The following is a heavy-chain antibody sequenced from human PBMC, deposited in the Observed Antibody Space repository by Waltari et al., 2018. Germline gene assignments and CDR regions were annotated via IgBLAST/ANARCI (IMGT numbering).Heavy chain of an antibody. V-gene: IGHV1-8*03. CDR3: ARGGYYDSSGYYGMDV. D-gene: IGHD3-22*01. J-gene: IGHJ6*02. CDR1: GYTFTSCD. CDR2: MNPNSGNT. Sequence: QVQLVQSGAEVKKPGASVTVSCKASGYTFTSCDLNWVRQAPGQGLEWMGWMNPNSGNTGYAQKFQGRVTITRNTSISTAYMELSSLRSEDTAVYYCARGGYYDSSGYYGMDVWGQGTTVTVSS.